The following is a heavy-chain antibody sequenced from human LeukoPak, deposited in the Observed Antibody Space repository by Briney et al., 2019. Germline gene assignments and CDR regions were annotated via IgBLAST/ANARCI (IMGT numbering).Heavy chain of an antibody. V-gene: IGHV3-30-3*01. J-gene: IGHJ6*02. CDR2: ISYDGSNK. Sequence: GGSLRLSCAASGFTFSSYAMHWVRQAPGKGLEWVAVISYDGSNKYYADSVKGRFTISRDNSKNTPYLQMNSLRAEDTAVYYCARVTIPWAYYYYYGMDVWGQGTTVTVSS. CDR3: ARVTIPWAYYYYYGMDV. CDR1: GFTFSSYA. D-gene: IGHD3-16*01.